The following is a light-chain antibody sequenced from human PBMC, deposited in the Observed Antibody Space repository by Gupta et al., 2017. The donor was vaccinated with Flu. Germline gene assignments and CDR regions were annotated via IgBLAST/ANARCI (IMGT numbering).Light chain of an antibody. J-gene: IGLJ2*01. CDR3: QTWGTGITV. V-gene: IGLV4-69*01. Sequence: VKLTCTLSSGNSSYAIAWHQQQPEKGPRYLMKLNSDGSHSKGDGIPDRFSGSSAGAERYLTISSLQSEEEADYYCQTWGTGITVFGGGTKLTVL. CDR2: LNSDGSH. CDR1: SGNSSYA.